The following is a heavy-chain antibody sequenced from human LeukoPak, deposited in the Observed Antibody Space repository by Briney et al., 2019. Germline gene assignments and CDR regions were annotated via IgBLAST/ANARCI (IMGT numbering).Heavy chain of an antibody. CDR3: ATGMVTTSGYAHWYFDL. V-gene: IGHV1-24*01. CDR1: GYTLTELC. Sequence: ASVTVSCKVSGYTLTELCMHWVRQAPGKGLEWMGGFDPEDGETIYAQKFQGRVTMTEDTSTDTAYMELSSLRSEDTAVYYCATGMVTTSGYAHWYFDLWGRGTLVTVSS. D-gene: IGHD4-17*01. J-gene: IGHJ2*01. CDR2: FDPEDGET.